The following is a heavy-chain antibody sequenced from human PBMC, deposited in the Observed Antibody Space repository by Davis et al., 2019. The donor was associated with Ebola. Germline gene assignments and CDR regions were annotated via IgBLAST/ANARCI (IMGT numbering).Heavy chain of an antibody. CDR1: GFSLIGSA. CDR3: TSGKNWNDDY. CDR2: IRSKATTYAT. Sequence: LSLTCAASGFSLIGSALHWVRQASGKGLVWVGHIRSKATTYATTYAASVKGRLTLSRDDSKNMAFLQMNRLTTEDTAVYYCTSGKNWNDDYWGQRTLVTVSS. J-gene: IGHJ4*02. D-gene: IGHD1-1*01. V-gene: IGHV3-73*01.